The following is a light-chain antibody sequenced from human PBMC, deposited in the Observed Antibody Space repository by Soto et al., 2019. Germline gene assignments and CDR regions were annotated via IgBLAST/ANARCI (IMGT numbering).Light chain of an antibody. Sequence: EIVLTQSPGTLSLSPGERATLSCRASQSVSSSYLAWYQKKPGQAHRLLIYGASSRATGIPDRFSGSGSGTDFTLTISRLEPDDFAVYYWQQYGSSRYTFGQGTKLEIK. V-gene: IGKV3-20*01. CDR2: GAS. J-gene: IGKJ2*01. CDR1: QSVSSSY. CDR3: QQYGSSRYT.